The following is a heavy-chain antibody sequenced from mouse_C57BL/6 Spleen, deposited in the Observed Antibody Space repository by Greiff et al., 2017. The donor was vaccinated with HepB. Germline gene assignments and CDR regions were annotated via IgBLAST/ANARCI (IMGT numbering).Heavy chain of an antibody. CDR3: ARSGQGWFAY. Sequence: VQLVESGPELVKPGASVKISCKASGYAFSSSWMNWVKQRPGKGLEWIGRIYPGDGDTNYNGKFKGKATLTADKSSSTAYMQLSSLTSEDSAVYFCARSGQGWFAYWGQGTLVTVSA. D-gene: IGHD3-1*01. J-gene: IGHJ3*01. CDR2: IYPGDGDT. V-gene: IGHV1-82*01. CDR1: GYAFSSSW.